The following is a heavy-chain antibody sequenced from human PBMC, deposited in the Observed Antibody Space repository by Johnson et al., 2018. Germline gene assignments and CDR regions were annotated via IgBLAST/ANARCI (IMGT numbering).Heavy chain of an antibody. CDR1: GFPFSNYA. Sequence: VQLVQSGGGVFQPGRSLRLSCAASGFPFSNYAIHWVRQAPGTGLEWVSSIRSSSSYIYYADSVTGRYTISIANAKNSLYPQMNSLRAEDTAVDYCASDGEGRRYLWAYDYMDVWGKGTTVTVSS. J-gene: IGHJ6*03. CDR2: IRSSSSYI. V-gene: IGHV3-21*01. CDR3: ASDGEGRRYLWAYDYMDV. D-gene: IGHD3-10*01.